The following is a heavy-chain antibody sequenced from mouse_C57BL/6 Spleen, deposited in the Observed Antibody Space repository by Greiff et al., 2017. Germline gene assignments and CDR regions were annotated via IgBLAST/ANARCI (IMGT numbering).Heavy chain of an antibody. V-gene: IGHV1-55*01. Sequence: VQLQQPGAELVKPGASVKMSCKASGYTFTSYWITWVKQRPGQGLEWIGDIYPGSGSTNYNEKFKSKATLTVDTSSSTAYMQLSSLTSEDSAVYYCARSPYCNRAWFAYWGQGTLVTVSA. J-gene: IGHJ3*01. D-gene: IGHD2-10*02. CDR2: IYPGSGST. CDR3: ARSPYCNRAWFAY. CDR1: GYTFTSYW.